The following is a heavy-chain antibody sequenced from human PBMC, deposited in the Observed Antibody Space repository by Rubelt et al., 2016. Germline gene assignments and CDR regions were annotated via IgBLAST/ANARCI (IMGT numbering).Heavy chain of an antibody. J-gene: IGHJ1*01. CDR1: GFTFSSSP. Sequence: EVQLLESGGGLVQPGVSLRLSCAASGFTFSSSPMIWVRQAPGKGLEWVGRIKSETDGGTTDYAAPVKGRFTISRDDSKNTLYLQMNSLKTEDSAVYYCTTDRFWGQGTLVTVSS. CDR3: TTDRF. V-gene: IGHV3-15*01. CDR2: IKSETDGGTT.